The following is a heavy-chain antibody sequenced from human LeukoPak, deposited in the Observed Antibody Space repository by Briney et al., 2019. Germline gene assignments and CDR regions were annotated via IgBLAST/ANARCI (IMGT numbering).Heavy chain of an antibody. V-gene: IGHV1-2*02. J-gene: IGHJ4*02. D-gene: IGHD6-13*01. CDR2: INPNSGGT. CDR1: GYTFTGYY. CDR3: ARIPTAAAAIDY. Sequence: ASVKVSCKASGYTFTGYYMHWVRQAPGQGLEWMGWINPNSGGTNYAQKFQGRVTMTRDTSISTAYMELSRLRSEDTAVYYCARIPTAAAAIDYWGQGTLVTVSS.